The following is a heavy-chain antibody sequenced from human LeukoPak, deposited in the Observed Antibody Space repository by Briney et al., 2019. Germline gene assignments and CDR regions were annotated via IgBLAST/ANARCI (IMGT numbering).Heavy chain of an antibody. J-gene: IGHJ4*02. CDR2: ISVSGNT. Sequence: GGSLRLSCAASGFTLSSYAMSWVRQGPGKGLEWVSTISVSGNTYHADSVKGRFTISRDSYKNTLYLQMNSLRAEDAAVYYCAKAPVTTCSGAYCYPFDYWGQGTLVTVSS. D-gene: IGHD2-15*01. CDR1: GFTLSSYA. CDR3: AKAPVTTCSGAYCYPFDY. V-gene: IGHV3-23*01.